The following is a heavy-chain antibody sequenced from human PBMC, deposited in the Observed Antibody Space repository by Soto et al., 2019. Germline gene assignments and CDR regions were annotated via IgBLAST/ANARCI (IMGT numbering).Heavy chain of an antibody. V-gene: IGHV1-3*05. D-gene: IGHD3-3*01. J-gene: IGHJ5*02. Sequence: QVQLVQSGAEKKKPGASVKVSCKASGYTFTSYAIDWVRQDPGQRLEWMGWINAGNGNTKYSQKFQGRVTITRDTAASTAYMELSSLRSDDTAVYYCARGFPLWFAPWGQGTLVTVSS. CDR1: GYTFTSYA. CDR3: ARGFPLWFAP. CDR2: INAGNGNT.